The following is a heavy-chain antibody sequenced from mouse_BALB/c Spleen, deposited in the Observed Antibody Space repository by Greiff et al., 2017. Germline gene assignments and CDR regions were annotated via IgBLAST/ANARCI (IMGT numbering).Heavy chain of an antibody. D-gene: IGHD2-14*01. V-gene: IGHV1-14*01. CDR1: GYTFTSYV. CDR2: INPYNDGT. Sequence: EVQLQQSGPELVKPGASVKMSCKASGYTFTSYVMHWVKQKPGQGLEWIGYINPYNDGTKYNEKFKGKATLTSDKSSSTAYMELSSLTSEDSAVYYCARPRGRYDAGVGFDYWGQGTTLTVSS. J-gene: IGHJ2*01. CDR3: ARPRGRYDAGVGFDY.